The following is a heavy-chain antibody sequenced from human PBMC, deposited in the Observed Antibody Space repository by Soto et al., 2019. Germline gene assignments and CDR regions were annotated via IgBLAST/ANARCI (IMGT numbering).Heavy chain of an antibody. Sequence: GASVKVSCEASGGTFSSYAISWVRQAPGQGLEWMGGIIPIFGTANYAQKFQGRVTITADESTSTAYMELSSLRSEDTAVYYCARDSDLRANAFDIWGQGTMFTVSS. CDR3: ARDSDLRANAFDI. CDR1: GGTFSSYA. V-gene: IGHV1-69*13. J-gene: IGHJ3*02. CDR2: IIPIFGTA.